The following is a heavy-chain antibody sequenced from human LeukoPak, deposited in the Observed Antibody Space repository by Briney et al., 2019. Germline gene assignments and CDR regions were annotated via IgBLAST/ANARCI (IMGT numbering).Heavy chain of an antibody. CDR1: GGSISSSSYY. CDR2: IYYSGST. Sequence: SETLSLTCTVSGGSISSSSYYWGWIRQPPGKGLEWIGSIYYSGSTYYNPSLKSRVTISVDTSKNQFSLKLSSVTAADTAVYYRARDLQWLVLGYWGQGTLVTVSS. CDR3: ARDLQWLVLGY. V-gene: IGHV4-39*07. D-gene: IGHD6-19*01. J-gene: IGHJ4*02.